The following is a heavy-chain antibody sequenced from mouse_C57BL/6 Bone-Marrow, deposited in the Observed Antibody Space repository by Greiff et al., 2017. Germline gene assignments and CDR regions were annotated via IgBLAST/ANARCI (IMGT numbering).Heavy chain of an antibody. J-gene: IGHJ3*01. CDR1: GFTFSDYG. D-gene: IGHD2-5*01. V-gene: IGHV5-17*01. CDR2: ISSGSSTI. CDR3: ARQDYSNPFAY. Sequence: EVQLQESGGGLVKPGGSLKLSCAASGFTFSDYGMHWVRQPPEKGLEWVAYISSGSSTIYYADTVKGRFTISRDNAKNTLFLQMTSLRSEDTAMYYCARQDYSNPFAYWGQGTLVTVSA.